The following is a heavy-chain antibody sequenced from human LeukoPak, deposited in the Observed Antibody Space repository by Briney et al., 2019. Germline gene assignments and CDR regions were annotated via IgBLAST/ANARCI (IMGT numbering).Heavy chain of an antibody. CDR1: GGSLSSYY. D-gene: IGHD3-10*01. CDR2: IYYSGST. Sequence: SETLSLTCTGSGGSLSSYYWSWLRQPPGKGLAWIGYIYYSGSTNYNPSLKSRVTISVDTSKNQFSLKLSSVTAADTAVYYCARVSMVRGVIRIDYWGQGTLVTVSS. V-gene: IGHV4-59*01. CDR3: ARVSMVRGVIRIDY. J-gene: IGHJ4*02.